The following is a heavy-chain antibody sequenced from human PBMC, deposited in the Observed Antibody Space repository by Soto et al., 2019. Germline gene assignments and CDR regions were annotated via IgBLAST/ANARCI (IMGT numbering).Heavy chain of an antibody. CDR1: GFTFSSYW. J-gene: IGHJ4*02. CDR3: ARGRGCSTGCHNFDY. D-gene: IGHD2-2*01. CDR2: IKQDGSEK. Sequence: EVQLVESGGGLVQPGGSLRLSCAASGFTFSSYWMSWVRQAPGKGLEWVANIKQDGSEKYYLDPVKGRFTIPRDNAKNSLYLQMNSLRAEDTAVYYCARGRGCSTGCHNFDYWGQGTLVTVSS. V-gene: IGHV3-7*01.